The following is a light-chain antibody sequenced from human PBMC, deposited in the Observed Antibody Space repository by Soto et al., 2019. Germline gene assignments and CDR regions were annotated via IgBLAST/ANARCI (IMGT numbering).Light chain of an antibody. J-gene: IGKJ1*01. CDR1: QGISRS. V-gene: IGKV1-9*01. CDR2: AAS. CDR3: QQLNSYPWT. Sequence: DIQLTQSPSFVSASVGDRVTITCRASQGISRSLAWYQQKPGKAPQLLIDAASTLQAGVPSRFSGSGSGTDFSLTISSLQSGDFATYYCQQLNSYPWTFGQGTKVEIK.